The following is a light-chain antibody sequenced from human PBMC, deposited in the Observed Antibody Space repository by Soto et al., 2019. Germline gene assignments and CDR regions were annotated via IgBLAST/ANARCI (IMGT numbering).Light chain of an antibody. CDR3: QQYYSTPWT. J-gene: IGKJ1*01. CDR1: HILYSSNNKNY. V-gene: IGKV4-1*01. Sequence: DIVMTQSPDSLAVSLGERAAINCKSSHILYSSNNKNYLAWYQQKPGHPPELLIYWASTRESGVPDRFSGSGSGTDFTLTISSLQAEDVAFYYWQQYYSTPWTFGQGTKVEIK. CDR2: WAS.